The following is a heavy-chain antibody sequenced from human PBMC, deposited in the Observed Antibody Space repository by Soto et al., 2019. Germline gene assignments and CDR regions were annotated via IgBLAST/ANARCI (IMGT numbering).Heavy chain of an antibody. D-gene: IGHD2-15*01. Sequence: GASVKVSCKTSGYTFTNYYIHWVRQAPGQGLEWMGVINPSGISTTYAQKFQGRVTMTRDTSTSTVYMDLSSLRPEDTAVYFCARVPVRYRAHCSGGSCYLFDYWGPGTLVTVSS. CDR3: ARVPVRYRAHCSGGSCYLFDY. CDR1: GYTFTNYY. CDR2: INPSGIST. J-gene: IGHJ4*02. V-gene: IGHV1-46*01.